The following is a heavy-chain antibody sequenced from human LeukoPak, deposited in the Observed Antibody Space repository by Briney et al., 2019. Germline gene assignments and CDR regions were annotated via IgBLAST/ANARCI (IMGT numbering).Heavy chain of an antibody. D-gene: IGHD3-22*01. CDR1: GFTFSSYG. Sequence: GGSLRLSCAASGFTFSSYGMNWVRQAPGKGLEWVSSISSSSSYIYYADSVKGRFTISRDNAKNSLYLQMNSLRAEDTAVYYCARAPYDSSGYVYYYYYYYMDVWGKGATVTVSS. CDR2: ISSSSSYI. V-gene: IGHV3-21*01. CDR3: ARAPYDSSGYVYYYYYYYMDV. J-gene: IGHJ6*03.